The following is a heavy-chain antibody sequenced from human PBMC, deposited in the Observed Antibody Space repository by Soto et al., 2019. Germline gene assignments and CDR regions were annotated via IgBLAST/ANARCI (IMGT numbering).Heavy chain of an antibody. J-gene: IGHJ5*02. CDR2: IYHSGSA. CDR1: GYSITSGYY. D-gene: IGHD3-22*01. Sequence: PSETRSLTCAVSGYSITSGYYSVWIRQPPRNGLAWIRSIYHSGSAYYNPSLKSRVTISVDTSKKQYSLRLGTVTAQDTAVYYCAREGPSGYYYTEWFGRWGKGTLVTVSS. V-gene: IGHV4-38-2*02. CDR3: AREGPSGYYYTEWFGR.